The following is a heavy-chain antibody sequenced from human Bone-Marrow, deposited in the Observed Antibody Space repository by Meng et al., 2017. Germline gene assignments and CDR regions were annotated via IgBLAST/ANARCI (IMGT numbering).Heavy chain of an antibody. V-gene: IGHV4-34*02. CDR2: INYSGST. Sequence: QVQLQQWGAGLLKPSETLSLTCAVYGDSSSRYFWSWIRQSPEKGLEWIGEINYSGSTNYNPSLRSRINISIDTSKNQFSLHLSSVTAADTAVYYCARGPSKRYIKSSQLGYWGQGTLVTVSS. D-gene: IGHD1-1*01. CDR1: GDSSSRYF. CDR3: ARGPSKRYIKSSQLGY. J-gene: IGHJ4*02.